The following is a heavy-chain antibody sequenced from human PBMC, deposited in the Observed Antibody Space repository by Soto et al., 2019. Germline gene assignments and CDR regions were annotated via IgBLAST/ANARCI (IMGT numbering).Heavy chain of an antibody. CDR2: IFYSGST. J-gene: IGHJ6*02. Sequence: QVQLQESGPGLVKPSETLSLTCTVSGGSINAFFWSWVRQPPGKGLESIGYIFYSGSTNYNPSLQCRVTISRDTSKTQFSLNLTTVTAADTAVYYCATQTGLYYFGMDVWGQGAPVAFSS. CDR1: GGSINAFF. CDR3: ATQTGLYYFGMDV. V-gene: IGHV4-59*01.